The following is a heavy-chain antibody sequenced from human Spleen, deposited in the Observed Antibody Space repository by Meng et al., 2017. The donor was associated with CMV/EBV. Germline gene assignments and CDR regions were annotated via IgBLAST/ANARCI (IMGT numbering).Heavy chain of an antibody. J-gene: IGHJ4*02. CDR1: SFTSYW. CDR2: IYPGDSDT. CDR3: ARHPIYVWGSYRPYYFDY. D-gene: IGHD3-16*02. Sequence: SFTSYWIGWVRQMPGKGLEWMGIIYPGDSDTRYSPSFQGQVTISADKSISTAYLQWSSLKASDTAMYYCARHPIYVWGSYRPYYFDYWGQGTLVTVSS. V-gene: IGHV5-51*01.